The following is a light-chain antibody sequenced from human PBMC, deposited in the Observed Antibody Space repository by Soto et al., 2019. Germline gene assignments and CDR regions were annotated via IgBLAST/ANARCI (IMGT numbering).Light chain of an antibody. CDR1: QSPVTSDGNTY. CDR2: KIS. V-gene: IGKV2-30*01. CDR3: MQGTSWPYT. J-gene: IGKJ2*01. Sequence: DVVMTQSPLSLSVIPGQPASISCRSSQSPVTSDGNTYLNWFHQRPGQSPRRLIYKISNRDSGVPDRVIGSGSGTEFTMKISRVEAEDVGIYYCMQGTSWPYTFGQGTNLEI.